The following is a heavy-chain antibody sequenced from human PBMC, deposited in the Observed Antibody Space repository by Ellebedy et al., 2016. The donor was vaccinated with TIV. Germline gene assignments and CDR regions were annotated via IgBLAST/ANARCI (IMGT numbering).Heavy chain of an antibody. CDR2: ISSSSSYI. Sequence: GESLKISCAASGFTFSSYSMNWVRQAPGKGLEWVSSISSSSSYIYYADSVKGRFTISRDNAKNSLYLQMNSLRAEDTAVYYCARDLLRRYCSSTSCSLYFDYWGQGTLVTVSS. V-gene: IGHV3-21*01. CDR1: GFTFSSYS. D-gene: IGHD2-2*01. J-gene: IGHJ4*02. CDR3: ARDLLRRYCSSTSCSLYFDY.